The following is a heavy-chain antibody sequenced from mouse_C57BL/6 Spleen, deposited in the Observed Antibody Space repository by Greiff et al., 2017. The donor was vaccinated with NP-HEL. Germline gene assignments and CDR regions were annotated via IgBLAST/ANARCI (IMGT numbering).Heavy chain of an antibody. J-gene: IGHJ2*01. CDR1: GYTFTSYW. CDR2: INPSSGYT. V-gene: IGHV1-7*01. CDR3: AGSPCSEAPFDY. Sequence: VQLQQSGAELAKPGASVKLSCKASGYTFTSYWMHWVKQRPGQGLQWIGYINPSSGYTKYNQKFKDKATLTADKSSSTAYMQLSSLTYEDSAVYYCAGSPCSEAPFDYWGPGTTLTVSS.